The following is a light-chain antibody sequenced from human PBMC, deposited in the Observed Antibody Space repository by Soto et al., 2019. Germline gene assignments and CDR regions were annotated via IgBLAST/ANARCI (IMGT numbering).Light chain of an antibody. V-gene: IGKV3-20*01. CDR2: GAS. CDR1: HTVTSNY. Sequence: EIVLTQSPGTLSLSPGERATLACVASHTVTSNYLAWYQQKPGQAPRLLIFGASIRVTGIPDRFIGSGSGTDFTLTISRLEPEDFAVYYCQHYVTSLTTFGQGTKVDIK. J-gene: IGKJ1*01. CDR3: QHYVTSLTT.